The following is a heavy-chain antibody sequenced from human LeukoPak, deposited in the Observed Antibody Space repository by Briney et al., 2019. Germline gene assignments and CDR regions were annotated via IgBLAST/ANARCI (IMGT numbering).Heavy chain of an antibody. CDR1: GGSISSYY. Sequence: PSETLSLTCTVSGGSISSYYWSWIRQPPGKGLEWIGYIYYSGSTNYNPSLKSRVTISVDTSKNQFSLKLSSVTAADTAVYYCARQRYDILTGHKRSNFDYWGQGTLVTVSP. CDR3: ARQRYDILTGHKRSNFDY. J-gene: IGHJ4*02. V-gene: IGHV4-59*08. CDR2: IYYSGST. D-gene: IGHD3-9*01.